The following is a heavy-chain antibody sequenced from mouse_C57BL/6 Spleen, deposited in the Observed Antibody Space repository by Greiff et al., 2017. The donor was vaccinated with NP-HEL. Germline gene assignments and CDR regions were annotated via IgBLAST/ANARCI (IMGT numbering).Heavy chain of an antibody. J-gene: IGHJ3*01. CDR3: VRENWGFAY. CDR2: IRSKSNNYAT. V-gene: IGHV10-1*01. CDR1: GFSFNTYA. Sequence: EVQVVESGGGLVQPKGSLKLSCAASGFSFNTYAMNWVRQAPGKGLEWVARIRSKSNNYATYYADSVKDRFTISRDDSESMLYLQMNNLKTEDTARYYCVRENWGFAYWGQGTLVTVSA. D-gene: IGHD4-1*01.